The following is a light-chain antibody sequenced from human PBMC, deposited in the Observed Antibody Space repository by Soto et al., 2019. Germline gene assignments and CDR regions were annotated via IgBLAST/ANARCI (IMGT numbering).Light chain of an antibody. J-gene: IGKJ4*01. V-gene: IGKV3-11*01. CDR2: DAS. CDR3: QHRSNWPLT. CDR1: QSVSSY. Sequence: EIVLTQSPATLSLFPGERATLSCRASQSVSSYLAWYQQKPGQAPRLLIYDASNSATGIPARFSGSGSGTDFTLTISSLEPEDFAVYYCQHRSNWPLTFGGGTKVDIK.